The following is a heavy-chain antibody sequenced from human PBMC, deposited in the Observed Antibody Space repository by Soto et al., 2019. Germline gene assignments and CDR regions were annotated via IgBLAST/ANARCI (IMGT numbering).Heavy chain of an antibody. V-gene: IGHV3-30*18. CDR2: ISYDGSNK. D-gene: IGHD3-16*02. CDR1: GFTFSSYG. J-gene: IGHJ4*02. CDR3: AKDAVRGHYRFDY. Sequence: QVQLVESGGGVVQPGRSLRLSCAASGFTFSSYGMHWVRQAPGKGLEWVAVISYDGSNKYYADSVKGRFTISRDNSKNTLYLQMNSLRAEDTAVYYCAKDAVRGHYRFDYWGQGTLVTVSS.